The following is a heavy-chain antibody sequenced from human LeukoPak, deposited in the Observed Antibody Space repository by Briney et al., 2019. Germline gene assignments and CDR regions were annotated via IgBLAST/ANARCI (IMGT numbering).Heavy chain of an antibody. CDR2: IIPIFGTA. J-gene: IGHJ4*02. D-gene: IGHD6-19*01. V-gene: IGHV1-69*05. CDR3: AREPSSGWQRRISHQDY. CDR1: GGTFSSYA. Sequence: ASVKVSCKASGGTFSSYAISWVRQAPGQGLEWMGGIIPIFGTANYAQKFQGRVTITTDESTSTAYMELSSLRSEDTAIYYCAREPSSGWQRRISHQDYWGQGTLVTVSS.